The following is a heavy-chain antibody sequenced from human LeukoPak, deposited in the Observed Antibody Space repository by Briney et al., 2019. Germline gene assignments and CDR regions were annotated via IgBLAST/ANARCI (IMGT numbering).Heavy chain of an antibody. CDR1: GFTVSSNY. V-gene: IGHV3-53*01. D-gene: IGHD3-22*01. J-gene: IGHJ4*02. CDR2: IYSGGST. CDR3: ARGPYDSSGYYSLDY. Sequence: PGGSLRLSCAASGFTVSSNYMSWVRQAPGKGLEWVSVIYSGGSTYYADSVKGRFTISRDNSKNTLYLQMNSLRAEDTAVYYCARGPYDSSGYYSLDYWGQGTLVTVSS.